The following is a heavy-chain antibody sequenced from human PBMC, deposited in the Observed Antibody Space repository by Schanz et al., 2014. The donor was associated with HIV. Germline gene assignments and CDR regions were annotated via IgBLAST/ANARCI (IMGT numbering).Heavy chain of an antibody. CDR1: GFTFSSYG. J-gene: IGHJ4*02. CDR2: ISSNTNYI. Sequence: VQLVESGGGVVQPGRSLRLSCAASGFTFSSYGMHWVRQVPGKGLEWISSISSNTNYINYADSVKGRFTISRDNAKNSLYLQMNSLRFADTAVYYCAKGLRQWLVLGVSDYWGQGTLVTVSS. V-gene: IGHV3-21*02. CDR3: AKGLRQWLVLGVSDY. D-gene: IGHD6-19*01.